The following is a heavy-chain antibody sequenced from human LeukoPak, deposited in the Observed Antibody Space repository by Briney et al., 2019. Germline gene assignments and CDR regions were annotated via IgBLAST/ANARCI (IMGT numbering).Heavy chain of an antibody. CDR2: IYYSGST. J-gene: IGHJ4*02. Sequence: SETLSLTCTVSGGSIRSYYWSWIRQPPGKGLEWIGYIYYSGSTNYNPSLKSRVTISVDTSKNQFSLKLSSVTAADTAVYYCARRDFMALDYWGQGTLVTVSS. CDR3: ARRDFMALDY. D-gene: IGHD3/OR15-3a*01. CDR1: GGSIRSYY. V-gene: IGHV4-59*01.